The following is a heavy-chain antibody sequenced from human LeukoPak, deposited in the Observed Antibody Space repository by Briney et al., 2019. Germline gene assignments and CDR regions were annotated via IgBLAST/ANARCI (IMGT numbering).Heavy chain of an antibody. CDR1: GFTFSNYA. CDR2: ISGSGSST. D-gene: IGHD3-10*01. Sequence: PGGSLRLSCAASGFTFSNYAMSWVRQAPGKGLEWVSDISGSGSSTYYADSVKGRFTISRDNSKNTLYLQMNSLSAEDTAVYYCAKGARGTYALDIWGQGTMVTDSS. V-gene: IGHV3-23*01. CDR3: AKGARGTYALDI. J-gene: IGHJ3*02.